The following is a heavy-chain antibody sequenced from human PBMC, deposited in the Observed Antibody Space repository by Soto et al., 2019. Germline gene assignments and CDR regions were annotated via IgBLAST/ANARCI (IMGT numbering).Heavy chain of an antibody. CDR2: ISIGGDKT. V-gene: IGHV3-23*01. CDR3: AKWDGYGDH. CDR1: GFTFSSNS. D-gene: IGHD5-12*01. J-gene: IGHJ5*02. Sequence: PGGSLRLSSAASGFTFSSNSFTWVRQAPGKGLEYVSGISIGGDKTWHADSVKGRFTVSRDNSKNTVYLQMNSLRVDDTAVYYCAKWDGYGDHWGQGTLVTVSS.